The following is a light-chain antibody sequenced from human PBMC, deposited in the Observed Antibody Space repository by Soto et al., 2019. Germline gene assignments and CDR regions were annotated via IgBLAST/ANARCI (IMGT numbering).Light chain of an antibody. V-gene: IGKV3-15*01. CDR2: DTS. Sequence: EIVVTQSPATLSVSPGERVTLSCRASQFVSSRLAWYQEKPGQVPRLLIYDTSTRAPGISARFSGSGSGTEFTLTISSLQSADFAVYYCQEYLQWPPGTFGQGTKVDIK. J-gene: IGKJ1*01. CDR3: QEYLQWPPGT. CDR1: QFVSSR.